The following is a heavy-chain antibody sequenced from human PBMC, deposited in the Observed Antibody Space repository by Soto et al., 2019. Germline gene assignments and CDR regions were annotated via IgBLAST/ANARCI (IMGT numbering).Heavy chain of an antibody. CDR2: IIPIFGTA. V-gene: IGHV1-69*13. Sequence: SVKVSCKASGGTFSSYSISWVRQAPGQGLEWMGGIIPIFGTANYAQKFQGRVTITADESTSTAYMELSSLRSEDTAVYYCARSALSSSWGHYYGMDVWGQGTTVTVSS. J-gene: IGHJ6*02. CDR3: ARSALSSSWGHYYGMDV. CDR1: GGTFSSYS. D-gene: IGHD6-13*01.